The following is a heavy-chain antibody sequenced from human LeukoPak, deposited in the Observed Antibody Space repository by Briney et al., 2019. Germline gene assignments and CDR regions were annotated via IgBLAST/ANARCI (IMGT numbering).Heavy chain of an antibody. CDR2: INPTSGDT. V-gene: IGHV1-46*01. CDR1: GYTFTSYY. D-gene: IGHD6-25*01. Sequence: GASVKVSCKASGYTFTSYYVHWVRQAPGQGLKWMGIINPTSGDTNYAQNFQGRVTMTRDMSTSTVYMELSSLRSEDTAVYYCARYGISSVWQGGWHAFDIWGLGTMVTVSS. J-gene: IGHJ3*02. CDR3: ARYGISSVWQGGWHAFDI.